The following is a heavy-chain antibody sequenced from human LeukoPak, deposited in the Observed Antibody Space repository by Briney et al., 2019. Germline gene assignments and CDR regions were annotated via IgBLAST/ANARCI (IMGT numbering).Heavy chain of an antibody. CDR1: GDSIISYY. J-gene: IGHJ4*02. CDR2: IHASGDT. V-gene: IGHV4-4*07. Sequence: SETLSLTCTVSGDSIISYYWSWIRQPAGKGLEWTGRIHASGDTNYNPPLKSRVTMSVDTSKNQFSLKLSSVTAADTAVYYCARGPRIAAGDTVDYWGQGTLVTVSS. D-gene: IGHD6-13*01. CDR3: ARGPRIAAGDTVDY.